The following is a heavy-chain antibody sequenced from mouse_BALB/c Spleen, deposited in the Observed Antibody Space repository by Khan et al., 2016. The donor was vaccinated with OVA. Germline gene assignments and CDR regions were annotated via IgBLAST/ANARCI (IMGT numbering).Heavy chain of an antibody. CDR3: ARVGTYYVSFAY. Sequence: VQLQQSGPELVKPGASVKMSCKASGYTFTSYVMHWVKQKPGLGLEWIGYIYPFNDDTKYNEKFKDKATLTSDKSSSTAYMELSSLTSEDSAFYYCARVGTYYVSFAYWGQGTLVTVSA. J-gene: IGHJ3*01. V-gene: IGHV1S136*01. CDR2: IYPFNDDT. D-gene: IGHD1-1*01. CDR1: GYTFTSYV.